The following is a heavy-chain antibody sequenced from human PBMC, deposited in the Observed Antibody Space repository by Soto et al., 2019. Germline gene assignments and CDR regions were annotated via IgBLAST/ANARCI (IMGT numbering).Heavy chain of an antibody. Sequence: ASVKVSCKAAGYTFTSYDINWVRQTTGKGLEWMGWMNPNSGNTGYAQKFQGRVTMTRNTSISTAYMGLSSLRSEDTAVYYCARGEYCSGGSCYSAWRGYHYMDVWGKGTTVTVSS. J-gene: IGHJ6*03. V-gene: IGHV1-8*01. CDR3: ARGEYCSGGSCYSAWRGYHYMDV. CDR1: GYTFTSYD. D-gene: IGHD2-15*01. CDR2: MNPNSGNT.